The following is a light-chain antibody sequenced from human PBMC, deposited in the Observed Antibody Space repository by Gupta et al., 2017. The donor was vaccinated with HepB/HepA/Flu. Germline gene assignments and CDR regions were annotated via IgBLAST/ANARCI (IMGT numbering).Light chain of an antibody. CDR1: SSYFGGYNY. CDR2: EVS. CDR3: CSYAGSYSVV. J-gene: IGLJ2*01. Sequence: QSALSQPLSVSGSPGQSVTISCTGTSSYFGGYNYVSWYQQYPGKAPKLMIYEVSKRPSGVPDRFSGSKSGNTASLTISGLQAEDEADYYCCSYAGSYSVVFGGGTKLTVL. V-gene: IGLV2-11*01.